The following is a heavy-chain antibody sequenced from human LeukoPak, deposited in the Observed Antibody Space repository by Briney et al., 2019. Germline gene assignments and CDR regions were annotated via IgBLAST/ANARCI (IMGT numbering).Heavy chain of an antibody. J-gene: IGHJ5*02. V-gene: IGHV4-59*01. CDR1: GGSISSYY. Sequence: WETLSLTCTASGGSISSYYWSWIRQPPGKGLEWIGYIYYSGSTNYKPSLKSRVTISVDTSKNQFSLKLSSVTAADTAVYSRAREKIRFGGWGTHYNWFDPWGQGTLVTVSS. CDR2: IYYSGST. CDR3: AREKIRFGGWGTHYNWFDP. D-gene: IGHD3-16*01.